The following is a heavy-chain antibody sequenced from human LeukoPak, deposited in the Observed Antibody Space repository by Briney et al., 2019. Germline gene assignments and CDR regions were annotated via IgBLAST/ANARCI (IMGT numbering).Heavy chain of an antibody. CDR1: GYTFTSYY. CDR2: INPSGGST. V-gene: IGHV1-46*01. J-gene: IGHJ3*02. Sequence: ASVKVSCKASGYTFTSYYMHWVRQAPGQGLEWMGIINPSGGSTSYAQKFQGRVTMTRDTSTSTVYMELSSLRSEDTAVYYCARHYYDSSGYYYDGAFDIWGQGTMVTVSS. D-gene: IGHD3-22*01. CDR3: ARHYYDSSGYYYDGAFDI.